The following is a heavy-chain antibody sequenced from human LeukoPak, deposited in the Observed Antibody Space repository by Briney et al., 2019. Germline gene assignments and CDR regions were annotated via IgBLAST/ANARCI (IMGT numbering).Heavy chain of an antibody. CDR1: GYTFTSYY. V-gene: IGHV1-46*01. D-gene: IGHD3-10*01. CDR3: ARDLWAGGNIIRVGS. CDR2: INPSDGMS. Sequence: ASVKVSCKASGYTFTSYYIHWVRQAPGQGLEWMGIINPSDGMSNSAQKFRGRVIMHRDMSTSTVYMDLSSLRSEDTAVYYCARDLWAGGNIIRVGSWGQGTQVTVFS. J-gene: IGHJ5*01.